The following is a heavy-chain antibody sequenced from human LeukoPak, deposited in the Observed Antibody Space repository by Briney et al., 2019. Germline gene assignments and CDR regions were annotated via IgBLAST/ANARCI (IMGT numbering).Heavy chain of an antibody. CDR3: VRDSPRVRGWFDP. J-gene: IGHJ5*02. Sequence: PGGSLRLSCAASKYTFRDYYMSWVRQAPGKGLEWIAYISSNGRTIYYADSVRGRFTISRDNDKSSMYLLMNSLRVDYTAVYYCVRDSPRVRGWFDPWGQGTLVTVSS. D-gene: IGHD3-10*01. CDR2: ISSNGRTI. CDR1: KYTFRDYY. V-gene: IGHV3-11*01.